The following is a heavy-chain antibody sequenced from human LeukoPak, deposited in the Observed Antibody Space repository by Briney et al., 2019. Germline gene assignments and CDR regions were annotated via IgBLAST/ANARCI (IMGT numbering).Heavy chain of an antibody. J-gene: IGHJ4*02. V-gene: IGHV4-59*01. D-gene: IGHD6-6*01. Sequence: SETLSLTCTVSGGSISNYYWCWIRQPPGKGLEWIGYIYYSGSTNSNPSLKSRVTISLDTSKNQFPLKLISMTAADTAVYYCARAGQFISARPITFDYWGQGSLVTVSS. CDR3: ARAGQFISARPITFDY. CDR2: IYYSGST. CDR1: GGSISNYY.